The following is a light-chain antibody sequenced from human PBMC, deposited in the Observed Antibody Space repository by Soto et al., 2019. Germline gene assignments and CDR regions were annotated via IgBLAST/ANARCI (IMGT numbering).Light chain of an antibody. Sequence: DIQMTQSPSSLSASVGDRVTITCRASQTISSYLNWYQQRPGKAPKLLIYAASSLQSGVPSRFSGSGSGTDFSLTISDLQPEDLASYYCQQSFSNPLTFGGGTKVEIK. V-gene: IGKV1-39*01. J-gene: IGKJ4*01. CDR2: AAS. CDR3: QQSFSNPLT. CDR1: QTISSY.